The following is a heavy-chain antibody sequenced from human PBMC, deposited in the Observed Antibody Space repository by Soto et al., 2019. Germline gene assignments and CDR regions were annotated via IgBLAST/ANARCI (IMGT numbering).Heavy chain of an antibody. CDR1: GFTFSSYA. J-gene: IGHJ4*02. CDR3: SRDGGAY. D-gene: IGHD3-16*01. CDR2: MSYDGSNK. V-gene: IGHV3-30-3*01. Sequence: QVQLVESGGGVVQPGRSLRLSCAASGFTFSSYAMHWVRRAPGKGLEWMAVMSYDGSNKYYADSVKGRFTISRDNSKNTLYLQMNSLNPEDTALYYCSRDGGAYWGQGTLVIVSS.